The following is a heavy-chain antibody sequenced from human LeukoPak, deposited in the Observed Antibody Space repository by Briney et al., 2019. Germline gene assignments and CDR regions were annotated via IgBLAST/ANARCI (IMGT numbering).Heavy chain of an antibody. CDR1: GFTFSSYG. Sequence: GGSLRLSCAASGFTFSSYGMHWVRQAPGNGLEWVAVIWYDGSNKYYADSVKGRFTISRDNSKNTLYLQMNSLRAEDTAVYYCAREKRGYSYGVVFDYWGQGTLVTVSS. CDR3: AREKRGYSYGVVFDY. CDR2: IWYDGSNK. J-gene: IGHJ4*02. V-gene: IGHV3-33*01. D-gene: IGHD5-18*01.